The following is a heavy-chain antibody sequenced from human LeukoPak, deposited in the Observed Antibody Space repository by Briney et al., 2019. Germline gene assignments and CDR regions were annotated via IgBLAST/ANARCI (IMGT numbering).Heavy chain of an antibody. CDR2: ISGSSKII. CDR3: ARESYCTSTSCSVRYGMDV. D-gene: IGHD2-2*01. Sequence: GGSLRLSCAASGFTFSSYSMNWVRQAPGKGLEWISYISGSSKIIHWAESLKGRFTISRDNAKNSLYLQMDSLRDEDTAVYYCARESYCTSTSCSVRYGMDVWGQGTTVTISS. V-gene: IGHV3-48*02. J-gene: IGHJ6*02. CDR1: GFTFSSYS.